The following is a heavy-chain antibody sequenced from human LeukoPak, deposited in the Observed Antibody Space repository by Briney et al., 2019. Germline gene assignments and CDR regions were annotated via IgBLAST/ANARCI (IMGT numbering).Heavy chain of an antibody. CDR2: IKSKLNGETT. CDR3: VDFWSVADH. D-gene: IGHD3-3*01. CDR1: GLYFSNAW. V-gene: IGHV3-15*07. J-gene: IGHJ4*02. Sequence: GGSLRLSCTASGLYFSNAWMNWVRQAPGKGLEWVGRIKSKLNGETTEFGAPVEGRFSISRDDSKNTVYLKMNNLETEDTGIYYCVDFWSVADHWGQGTPVIVS.